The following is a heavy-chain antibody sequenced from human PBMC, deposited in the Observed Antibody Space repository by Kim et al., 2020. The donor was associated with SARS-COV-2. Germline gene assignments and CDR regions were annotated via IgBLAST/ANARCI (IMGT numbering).Heavy chain of an antibody. J-gene: IGHJ6*02. CDR2: IYYSGST. Sequence: SETLSLTCTVSGGSISSGGYYWSWIRQHPGKGLEWIGYIYYSGSTYYNPSLKSRVTISVDTSKNQFSLKLSSVTAADTAVYYCARDDSYGAYGMDVWGQGTTVTVSS. D-gene: IGHD5-18*01. CDR3: ARDDSYGAYGMDV. V-gene: IGHV4-31*03. CDR1: GGSISSGGYY.